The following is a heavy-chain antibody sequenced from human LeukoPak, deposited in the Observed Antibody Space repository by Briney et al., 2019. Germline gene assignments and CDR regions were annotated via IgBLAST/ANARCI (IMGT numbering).Heavy chain of an antibody. J-gene: IGHJ4*02. CDR2: INSDGSGT. V-gene: IGHV3-74*01. D-gene: IGHD3-22*01. CDR1: GFTFSSYW. CDR3: ARLRSSGYNYYFDY. Sequence: PGGSLRLSCAASGFTFSSYWFHWVSQPPGKGLVWVLRINSDGSGTTYADSAKGRFTISRDNAKRTLFLQMNSLRAEDTAVYYCARLRSSGYNYYFDYWGQGTLVTVSS.